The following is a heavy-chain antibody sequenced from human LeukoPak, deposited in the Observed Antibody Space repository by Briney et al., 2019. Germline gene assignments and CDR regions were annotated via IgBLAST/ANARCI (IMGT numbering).Heavy chain of an antibody. CDR2: IIPILGIA. J-gene: IGHJ4*02. D-gene: IGHD3-22*01. CDR1: GGTFSSYA. CDR3: ARDPPNYYDSSGYYSTLDY. V-gene: IGHV1-69*04. Sequence: ASVKVSCKASGGTFSSYAISWVRQAPRQGLEWMGRIIPILGIANYAQKFQGRVTITADKSTSTAYMELSSLRSEDTAVYYCARDPPNYYDSSGYYSTLDYWGQGTLVTVSS.